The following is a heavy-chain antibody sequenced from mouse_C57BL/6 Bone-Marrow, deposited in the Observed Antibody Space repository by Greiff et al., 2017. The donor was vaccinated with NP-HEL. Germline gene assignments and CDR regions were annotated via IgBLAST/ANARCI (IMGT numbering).Heavy chain of an antibody. D-gene: IGHD1-1*02. V-gene: IGHV1-52*01. CDR2: IDPSDSET. J-gene: IGHJ4*01. CDR1: GYTFTSYW. CDR3: ARHYGYYAMGY. Sequence: QVQLQQPGAELVRPGSSVKLSCKASGYTFTSYWMHWVKQRPIQGLEWIGNIDPSDSETHYNQKFKDKATLTVDKSSSTAYMQLSSLTSEDSAVYYCARHYGYYAMGYWGQGASVTVAT.